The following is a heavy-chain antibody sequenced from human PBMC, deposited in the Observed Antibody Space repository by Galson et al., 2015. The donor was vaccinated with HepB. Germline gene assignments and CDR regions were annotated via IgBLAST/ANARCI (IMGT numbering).Heavy chain of an antibody. J-gene: IGHJ4*02. V-gene: IGHV5-51*01. CDR1: AYNFANYW. CDR3: ARRAYSSSWFTKPFDY. CDR2: IFPDDSDT. D-gene: IGHD6-13*01. Sequence: QSGAEVKKPGESPKISCKGSAYNFANYWIGWVRQMPGKGLEWMGMIFPDDSDTRSSPSFRGQVTISADKSINTAYLQWSSLKASDTAMYYCARRAYSSSWFTKPFDYWGQGTLVTVSS.